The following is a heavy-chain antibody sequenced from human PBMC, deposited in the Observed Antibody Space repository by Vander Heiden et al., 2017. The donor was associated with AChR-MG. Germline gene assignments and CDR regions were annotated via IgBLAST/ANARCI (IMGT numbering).Heavy chain of an antibody. Sequence: QLQLQESGPGLVKPSETLSLTCTVSGGSISSSSYYWGWIRQPPGKGLEWIGSIYYSGSTYYNPSLKSRVTISVDTSKNQFSLKLSSVTAADTAVYYCARHKGWELPEDYYYGMDVWGQGTTVTVSS. CDR2: IYYSGST. J-gene: IGHJ6*02. CDR1: GGSISSSSYY. CDR3: ARHKGWELPEDYYYGMDV. V-gene: IGHV4-39*01. D-gene: IGHD1-26*01.